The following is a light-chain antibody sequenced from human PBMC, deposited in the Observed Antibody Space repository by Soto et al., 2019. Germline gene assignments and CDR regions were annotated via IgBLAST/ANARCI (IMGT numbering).Light chain of an antibody. J-gene: IGLJ2*01. CDR2: EGS. CDR1: SSDVGSYNL. V-gene: IGLV2-23*03. Sequence: QSALTQPASVSGSPGQSITISCTGISSDVGSYNLVSWYQQHPGKAPKLMIYEGSKRPSGVSNRFSGSKSGNTASLTVSGLQTDDEDDYYCCSSADSSTVGFGGGTQLTVL. CDR3: CSSADSSTVG.